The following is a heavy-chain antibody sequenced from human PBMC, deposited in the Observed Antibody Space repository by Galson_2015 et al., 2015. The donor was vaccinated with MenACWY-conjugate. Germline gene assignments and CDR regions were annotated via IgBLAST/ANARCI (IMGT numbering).Heavy chain of an antibody. CDR3: ARVVPSAMIHGFDY. D-gene: IGHD2-2*01. J-gene: IGHJ4*02. V-gene: IGHV3-21*04. CDR2: ISTSSTNI. CDR1: GFTFNNYD. Sequence: SLRLSCATSGFTFNNYDLNWVRPAPGKGLEWVSSISTSSTNIYYADSVKGRFTISRDNAKNSVYLQMNSLRAEDTAVYFCARVVPSAMIHGFDYWGQGTLVTVSS.